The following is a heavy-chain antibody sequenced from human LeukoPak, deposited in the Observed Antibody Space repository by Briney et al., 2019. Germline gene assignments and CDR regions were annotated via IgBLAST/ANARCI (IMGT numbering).Heavy chain of an antibody. D-gene: IGHD3-22*01. CDR1: GGSISSSSYY. J-gene: IGHJ3*02. CDR2: IYTSGST. Sequence: PSETLSLTCTVSGGSISSSSYYWSWIRQPAGKGLEWIGRIYTSGSTNYNPSLKSRVTMSVDTSKNQFSLKLSSVTAADTAVYYCARVSGITMIVVLQSDAFDIWGQGTMVTVSS. CDR3: ARVSGITMIVVLQSDAFDI. V-gene: IGHV4-61*02.